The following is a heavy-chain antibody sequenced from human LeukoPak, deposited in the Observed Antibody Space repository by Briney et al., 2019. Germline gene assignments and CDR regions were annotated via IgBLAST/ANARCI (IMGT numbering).Heavy chain of an antibody. CDR3: ARQRSSPPNYYYMDV. D-gene: IGHD1-14*01. J-gene: IGHJ6*03. CDR1: GGSISSYY. V-gene: IGHV4-39*01. CDR2: IYYSGST. Sequence: PSETLSFTCTVSGGSISSYYWGWIRQSPGKGLEWIGSIYYSGSTYYNPSLKSRVTISVDTSKNQFSLKLSSVTAADTAVYYCARQRSSPPNYYYMDVWGKGTTVTVSS.